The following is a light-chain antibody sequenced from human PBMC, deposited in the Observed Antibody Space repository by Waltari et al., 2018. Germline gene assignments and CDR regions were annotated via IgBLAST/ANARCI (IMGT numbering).Light chain of an antibody. Sequence: QSALTQPASVSGSPGQSITISCTGSSNNIGFYDLVSWYQQHHGKAPKLIIFDVIKRPSGVSDRVSGSKSGNTASLTISGLQTEDDADYYCCSYSGSGSFPYVFGPGTRVAVL. J-gene: IGLJ1*01. V-gene: IGLV2-23*02. CDR2: DVI. CDR3: CSYSGSGSFPYV. CDR1: SNNIGFYDL.